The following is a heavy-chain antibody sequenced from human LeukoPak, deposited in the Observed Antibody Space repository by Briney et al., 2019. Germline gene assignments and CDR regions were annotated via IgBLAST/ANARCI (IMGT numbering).Heavy chain of an antibody. V-gene: IGHV3-23*01. J-gene: IGHJ4*02. Sequence: GGSLRLSCAASGFTFSSYAMSWVRQAPGEGLEWVSAISGSGGSTYYADSVKGRFTISRDSSKNTLYLQMNSLRAEDTAVYYCAKGIADYGDSEEGDPLSGWGQGTLVTVSS. D-gene: IGHD4-17*01. CDR3: AKGIADYGDSEEGDPLSG. CDR1: GFTFSSYA. CDR2: ISGSGGST.